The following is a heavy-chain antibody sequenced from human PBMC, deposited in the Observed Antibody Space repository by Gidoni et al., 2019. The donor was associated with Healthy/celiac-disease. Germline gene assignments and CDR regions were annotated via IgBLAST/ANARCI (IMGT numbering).Heavy chain of an antibody. J-gene: IGHJ4*02. CDR3: ARHLSSSGWYTGLDY. D-gene: IGHD6-19*01. V-gene: IGHV5-51*01. Sequence: EVQLVQSGAEVKTPGESLKISCKGSGYSFTSYWIGWVRQMPGKGLEWMGIIYPGDSDTRYSPSFQGQVTISADKSISTAYLQWSSLKASDTAMYYCARHLSSSGWYTGLDYWGQGTLVTVSS. CDR1: GYSFTSYW. CDR2: IYPGDSDT.